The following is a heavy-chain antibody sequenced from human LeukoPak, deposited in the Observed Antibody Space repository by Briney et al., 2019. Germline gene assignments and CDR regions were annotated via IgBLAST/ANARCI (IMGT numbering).Heavy chain of an antibody. J-gene: IGHJ4*02. D-gene: IGHD2-21*02. CDR1: GFTFSDYY. Sequence: GGALRLSCAASGFTFSDYYMSWVRQAPGRGLEWVSYIIPGSSFTSNADSVKGRFTISRDNAKNSLYLQMNSLRAEDTAVYYCARGLTAFTLDYWGQGTLVTVSS. V-gene: IGHV3-11*06. CDR2: IIPGSSFT. CDR3: ARGLTAFTLDY.